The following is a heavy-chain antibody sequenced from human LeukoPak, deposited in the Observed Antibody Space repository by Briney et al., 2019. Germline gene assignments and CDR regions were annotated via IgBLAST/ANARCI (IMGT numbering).Heavy chain of an antibody. CDR1: GYTFTSYY. CDR2: INPSGGST. Sequence: ASVKVSCKASGYTFTSYYMHWVRQAPGQGLEWIGIINPSGGSTSYAQKSEGRVTMTRDTSTSTVYMELSSLRSEDTAVYYCARGVGFGEFKINYYSYMDVWGKGTTVTVSS. CDR3: ARGVGFGEFKINYYSYMDV. D-gene: IGHD3-10*01. J-gene: IGHJ6*03. V-gene: IGHV1-46*01.